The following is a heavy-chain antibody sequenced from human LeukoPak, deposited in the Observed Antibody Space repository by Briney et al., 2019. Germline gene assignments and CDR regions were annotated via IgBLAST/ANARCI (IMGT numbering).Heavy chain of an antibody. D-gene: IGHD1-26*01. CDR3: ARTSGSYYLSPDY. Sequence: SETLSLTCTVSGGSINDYYWSWIRQPPGKGLEWIGYIYYTGSTNYNPSLKSRVTMSADTSKNQFSLRLSSVTAADTAVYYCARTSGSYYLSPDYWGQGTLVTVSS. V-gene: IGHV4-59*08. J-gene: IGHJ4*02. CDR1: GGSINDYY. CDR2: IYYTGST.